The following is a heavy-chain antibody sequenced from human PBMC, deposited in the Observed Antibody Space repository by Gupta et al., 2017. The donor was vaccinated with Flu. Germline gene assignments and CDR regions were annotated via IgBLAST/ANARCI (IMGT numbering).Heavy chain of an antibody. CDR1: GFIFSAYG. CDR2: IWHDGSQE. CDR3: ARDLGDY. D-gene: IGHD7-27*01. V-gene: IGHV3-33*01. Sequence: QVQVVESGGGVVQPGRSLRLSCVTSGFIFSAYGMHWVRHTPGKGLEWVAVIWHDGSQEYYADSVKGRFIISRDNSENTLYLQMNTLRPEDTAVYYCARDLGDYWGQGTLVTVSS. J-gene: IGHJ4*02.